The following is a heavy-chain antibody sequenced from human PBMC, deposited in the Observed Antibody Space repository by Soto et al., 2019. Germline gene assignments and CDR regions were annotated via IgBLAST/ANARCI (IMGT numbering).Heavy chain of an antibody. V-gene: IGHV5-51*01. J-gene: IGHJ5*02. Sequence: ESLKICFKGSGYSFTSYWIGWVRQMPGKGLEWMGIIYPGDSDTRYSPSFQGQVTISADKSISTAYLQWSSLKASDTAMYYCARRWLVDPNWFDPWGQGTLVTVS. D-gene: IGHD6-19*01. CDR3: ARRWLVDPNWFDP. CDR2: IYPGDSDT. CDR1: GYSFTSYW.